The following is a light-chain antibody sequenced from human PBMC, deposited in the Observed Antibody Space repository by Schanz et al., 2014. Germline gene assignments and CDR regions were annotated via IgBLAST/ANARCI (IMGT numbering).Light chain of an antibody. V-gene: IGLV2-14*02. J-gene: IGLJ1*01. Sequence: QSALTQPASVSGSPGQSITISCTGTSSDVGGYNLVSWYQQYPGKAPKLMIYEGSKRPSGVSNRFSGSKSGNTASLTISGLQAEDEADYYCGSYTTSINYVFGTGTKLTVL. CDR3: GSYTTSINYV. CDR1: SSDVGGYNL. CDR2: EGS.